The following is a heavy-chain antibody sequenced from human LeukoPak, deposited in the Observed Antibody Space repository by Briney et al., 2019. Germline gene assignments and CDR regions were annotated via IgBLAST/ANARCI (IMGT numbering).Heavy chain of an antibody. CDR3: ARGGSYLSAFDI. Sequence: GGSLRLSCAASGFTFSSYAMSWVRQAPGKGLEWVSAITGSGGSTYYADSVKGRFTISRDNSKNTLYLQMNSLRAEDTAVYYCARGGSYLSAFDIWGQGTMVTVSS. V-gene: IGHV3-23*01. CDR1: GFTFSSYA. D-gene: IGHD1-26*01. CDR2: ITGSGGST. J-gene: IGHJ3*02.